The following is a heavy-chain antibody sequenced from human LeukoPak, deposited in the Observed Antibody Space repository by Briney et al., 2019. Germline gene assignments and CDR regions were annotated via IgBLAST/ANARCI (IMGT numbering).Heavy chain of an antibody. CDR2: INSDGSST. V-gene: IGHV3-74*01. J-gene: IGHJ5*02. CDR1: GFTFSSYW. CDR3: ASHRQIVPGSSGYWFGP. D-gene: IGHD2-2*01. Sequence: GGSLRLSCAASGFTFSSYWMHWVRQAPGKGLVWVSRINSDGSSTSYADSVKGRFTISRDNAKNTLYLQMNSLRAEDTAVYYCASHRQIVPGSSGYWFGPWGQGTLVTVSS.